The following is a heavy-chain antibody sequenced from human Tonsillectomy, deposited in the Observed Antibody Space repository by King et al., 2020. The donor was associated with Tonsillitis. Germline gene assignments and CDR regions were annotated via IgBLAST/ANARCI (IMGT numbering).Heavy chain of an antibody. CDR2: IYYSGTT. J-gene: IGHJ4*02. CDR1: GDSINSADYY. Sequence: QLQESGPGLVKPSQTLSLTCTVSGDSINSADYYWGWIRQPPGKGLEWIGYIYYSGTTYYNPSLASRVTMSIDTSKNQFSLKLSSVTVADTAVYYCARVRGYSYGRHHYFDYWGQGTPVTVSS. D-gene: IGHD5-18*01. V-gene: IGHV4-30-4*01. CDR3: ARVRGYSYGRHHYFDY.